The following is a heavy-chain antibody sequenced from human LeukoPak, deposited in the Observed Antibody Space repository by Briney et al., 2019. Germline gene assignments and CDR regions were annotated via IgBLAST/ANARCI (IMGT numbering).Heavy chain of an antibody. Sequence: PSETLSLTCTVSGGSISSSSYYWGWIRQPPGKGLEWIGSIYYSGSTYYNPSLKSRVTISVDTSKNQFSLKLSSVTAADTAVYYCARKYCSGCSCYCFDYWGQGTLVTVSS. CDR3: ARKYCSGCSCYCFDY. CDR1: GGSISSSSYY. V-gene: IGHV4-39*01. J-gene: IGHJ4*02. D-gene: IGHD2-15*01. CDR2: IYYSGST.